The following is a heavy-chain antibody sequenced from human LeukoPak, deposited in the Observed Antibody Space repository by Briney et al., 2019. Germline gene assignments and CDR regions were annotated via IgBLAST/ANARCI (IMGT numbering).Heavy chain of an antibody. CDR3: ARDVAYCGGDCYFGAFDI. Sequence: PGGSLRLSCAVSGFTFSYYGMNWVRQAPGKGLEWVSYISSNSRTVEYADSVKGRFTISRDNAKNSLYLQMNTLRAEDTAVYYCARDVAYCGGDCYFGAFDIWGQGTMVTVSS. CDR2: ISSNSRTV. CDR1: GFTFSYYG. V-gene: IGHV3-48*01. D-gene: IGHD2-21*02. J-gene: IGHJ3*02.